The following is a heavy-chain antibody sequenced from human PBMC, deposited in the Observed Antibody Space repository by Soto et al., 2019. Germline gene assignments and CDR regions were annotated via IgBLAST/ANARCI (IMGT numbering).Heavy chain of an antibody. CDR2: IIPIFGTA. Sequence: QVQLVQSGAEVKKPGSSVKVSCKSSGGTFSTYAISWVRQAPGQGLEWMGGIIPIFGTANYAQKFQGRVTITADESTTXXYXEXXSLRYEDTAVYYCARDEMVVATGSRTWHYYYGMDVWGQGTTVTVSS. CDR3: ARDEMVVATGSRTWHYYYGMDV. CDR1: GGTFSTYA. D-gene: IGHD2-15*01. J-gene: IGHJ6*02. V-gene: IGHV1-69*12.